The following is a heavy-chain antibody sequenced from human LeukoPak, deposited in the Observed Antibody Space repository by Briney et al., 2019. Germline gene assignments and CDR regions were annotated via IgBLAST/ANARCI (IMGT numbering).Heavy chain of an antibody. V-gene: IGHV5-10-1*01. D-gene: IGHD6-19*01. CDR1: GYIFTSYW. CDR3: ARRRKGIAVAGTIG. CDR2: IDPSDSYT. Sequence: GESLKISCKDSGYIFTSYWISWVRQMPGKGLEWMGRIDPSDSYTNYSPSFQGHVTISADKSISTAYLQWSSLKASDTAMYYCARRRKGIAVAGTIGWGQGTLVTVSS. J-gene: IGHJ4*02.